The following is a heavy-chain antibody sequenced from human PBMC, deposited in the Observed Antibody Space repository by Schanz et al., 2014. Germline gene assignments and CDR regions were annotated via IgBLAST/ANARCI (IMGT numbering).Heavy chain of an antibody. J-gene: IGHJ4*02. CDR3: ASPSGYSDYGTYFDF. D-gene: IGHD5-12*01. CDR2: ISASGGST. Sequence: EGQLLESGGGLIQPGGSLRLSCAASGFTFSSYAMSWVRQAPGKGLEWVSTISASGGSTYYADSVEGRFTISRDNSRNTLYLQMNSLRTEDTAVYYCASPSGYSDYGTYFDFWGQGTLVTVSS. CDR1: GFTFSSYA. V-gene: IGHV3-23*01.